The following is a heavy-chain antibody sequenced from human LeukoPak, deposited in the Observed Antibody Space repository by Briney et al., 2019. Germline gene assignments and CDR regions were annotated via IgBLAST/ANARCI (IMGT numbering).Heavy chain of an antibody. J-gene: IGHJ5*02. V-gene: IGHV3-7*01. CDR2: IKQDGSEK. CDR3: ARDSTYYDFRSGYLNWFDP. CDR1: GFTFNNYW. Sequence: AGSLRLSCAASGFTFNNYWMSWVRQAPGKGLEWVANIKQDGSEKYYVDSVKGRFTISRDNAKNSLYLQMNSLRAEDMAVYYCARDSTYYDFRSGYLNWFDPWGQGTLVSVSS. D-gene: IGHD3-3*01.